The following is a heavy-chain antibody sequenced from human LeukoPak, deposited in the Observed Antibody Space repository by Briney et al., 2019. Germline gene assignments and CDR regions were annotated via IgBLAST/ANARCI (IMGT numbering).Heavy chain of an antibody. CDR2: IKKDGSEK. Sequence: GGSLRLSCAASGFTFSNYWMSWVRQAPGKGLEWVANIKKDGSEKKYVDSVKGRFTISRDNDENSLHLQMNSLRAEDTAVYYCVREGGSGWYSGWFDPWGQGTLVTVSS. CDR1: GFTFSNYW. D-gene: IGHD6-19*01. CDR3: VREGGSGWYSGWFDP. J-gene: IGHJ5*02. V-gene: IGHV3-7*01.